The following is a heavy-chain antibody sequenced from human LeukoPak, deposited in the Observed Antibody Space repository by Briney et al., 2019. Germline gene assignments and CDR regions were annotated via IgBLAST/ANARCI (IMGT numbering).Heavy chain of an antibody. Sequence: PGGSLRLSCAASGFTFNNFAMSWVRQAPGKGLEWVSYISSSGSTIYYADSVKGRFTISRDNAKNSLYLQMNSLRAEDTAVYYCARFMGWLRFIDYWGQGTLVTVSS. CDR2: ISSSGSTI. J-gene: IGHJ4*02. CDR3: ARFMGWLRFIDY. D-gene: IGHD5-12*01. CDR1: GFTFNNFA. V-gene: IGHV3-48*03.